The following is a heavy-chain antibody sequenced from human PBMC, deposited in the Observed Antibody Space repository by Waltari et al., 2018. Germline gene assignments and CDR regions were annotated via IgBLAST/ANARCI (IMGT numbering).Heavy chain of an antibody. CDR2: IYYSGST. D-gene: IGHD3-10*01. V-gene: IGHV4-59*01. CDR1: GGSISSYY. Sequence: QVQLQESGPGLVKPSETLSLTCTVSGGSISSYYWSWIRQPPGKGLEWIGYIYYSGSTNYNPSLKSRVTISVDTSKNQFSLKLSSVTAADTAVYYCARAGGTYYYGSGSYYTPPDYWGQGTLVTVSS. CDR3: ARAGGTYYYGSGSYYTPPDY. J-gene: IGHJ4*02.